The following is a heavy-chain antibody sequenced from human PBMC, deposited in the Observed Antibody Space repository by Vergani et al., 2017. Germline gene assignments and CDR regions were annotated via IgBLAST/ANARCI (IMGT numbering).Heavy chain of an antibody. J-gene: IGHJ6*03. CDR3: ARGVVPPSYCGVVIISYMDV. D-gene: IGHD3-3*01. Sequence: VQLVESGGGLVKPGRSLRLSCAASGFTFSSYAVHWVRQAPGKGLEWVAVISYDGSNKYYADSVKGRFNISRDNSKNTLYLKMNSLGAEDTAVYYCARGVVPPSYCGVVIISYMDVWGKGTTVTVSS. CDR1: GFTFSSYA. V-gene: IGHV3-30-3*01. CDR2: ISYDGSNK.